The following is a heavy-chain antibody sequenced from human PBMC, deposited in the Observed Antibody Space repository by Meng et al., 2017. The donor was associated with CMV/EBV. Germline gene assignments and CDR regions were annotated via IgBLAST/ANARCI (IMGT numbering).Heavy chain of an antibody. V-gene: IGHV4-4*02. CDR2: IYYSGRT. D-gene: IGHD3-3*01. Sequence: CAVGGGSIRSSNWWSWVRQPPGKGLEWIGEIYYSGRTNYNPSLKSRVTISVDKSKNQFSLKLSSVTAADTAVYYCARALGGPLRFLEWGQGTLVTVSS. CDR1: GGSIRSSNW. J-gene: IGHJ4*02. CDR3: ARALGGPLRFLE.